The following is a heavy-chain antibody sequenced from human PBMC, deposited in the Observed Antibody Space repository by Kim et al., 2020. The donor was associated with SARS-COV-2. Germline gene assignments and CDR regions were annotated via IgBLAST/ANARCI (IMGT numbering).Heavy chain of an antibody. J-gene: IGHJ3*02. CDR3: ARQNRYSSSSGAFDI. D-gene: IGHD6-6*01. V-gene: IGHV5-51*01. Sequence: RSFQGQVTISADKSNSTAYLQWSSLKASDTAMYYCARQNRYSSSSGAFDIWGQGTMVTVSS.